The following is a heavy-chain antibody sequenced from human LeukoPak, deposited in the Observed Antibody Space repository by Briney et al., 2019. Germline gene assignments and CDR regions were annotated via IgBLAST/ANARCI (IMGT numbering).Heavy chain of an antibody. CDR2: IKQDGSEK. Sequence: GGSVRLSCAASGFTFSSYWMSWVRQAPGKGLEWVANIKQDGSEKYYVDSVKGRFTISRDNAKNSLYLQMNSLRAEDTAVYYCARAGFDYYYYYYGMDVWGQGTTVTVSS. V-gene: IGHV3-7*01. D-gene: IGHD2-21*01. CDR3: ARAGFDYYYYYYGMDV. CDR1: GFTFSSYW. J-gene: IGHJ6*02.